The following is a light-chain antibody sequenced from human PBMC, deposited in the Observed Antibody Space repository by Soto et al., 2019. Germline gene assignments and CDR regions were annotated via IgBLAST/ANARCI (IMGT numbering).Light chain of an antibody. CDR1: SSNIGSKT. CDR2: SNY. CDR3: SAWDASLNGYV. V-gene: IGLV1-44*01. Sequence: VLTQPPSASGTPGQRLTISCSGSSSNIGSKTVNWYQQLPGTAPKLLIYSNYQRPSGVPDRFSGSKSGTSASLAISGLQSEDEADYYCSAWDASLNGYVFGTGTKVTVL. J-gene: IGLJ1*01.